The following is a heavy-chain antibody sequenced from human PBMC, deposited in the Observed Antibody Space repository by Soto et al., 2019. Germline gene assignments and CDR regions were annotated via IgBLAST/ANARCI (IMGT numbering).Heavy chain of an antibody. Sequence: SETLSLTCAVYGGSFSGYYWSWIRQPPGKGLEWIGEINHSGSTNYNPSLKSRVTISVDTSKNQFSLKLSSVTAADTAVYYCARGPGLERRRQPPKRKGFDYWGQGTLVTVSS. V-gene: IGHV4-34*01. CDR1: GGSFSGYY. D-gene: IGHD1-1*01. CDR2: INHSGST. J-gene: IGHJ4*02. CDR3: ARGPGLERRRQPPKRKGFDY.